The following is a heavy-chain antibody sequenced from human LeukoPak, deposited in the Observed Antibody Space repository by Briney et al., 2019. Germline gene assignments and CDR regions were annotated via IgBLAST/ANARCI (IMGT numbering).Heavy chain of an antibody. CDR2: INHSGST. CDR3: ARGAPGASPYYDYVWGSYRYTTGQFDY. CDR1: GGSFSGYY. J-gene: IGHJ4*02. D-gene: IGHD3-16*02. V-gene: IGHV4-34*01. Sequence: PSETLSLTCAVYGGSFSGYYWSWIRQPSGKGLEWIGEINHSGSTNYNPSLKSRVTISVDTSKNQFSLKLSSVTAADTAVYYCARGAPGASPYYDYVWGSYRYTTGQFDYWGQGTLVTVSS.